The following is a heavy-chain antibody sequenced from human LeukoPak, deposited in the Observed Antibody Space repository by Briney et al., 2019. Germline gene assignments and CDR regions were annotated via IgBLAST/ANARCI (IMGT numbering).Heavy chain of an antibody. CDR3: AKGGSYGDHVSWFDP. CDR2: ISGSGGST. D-gene: IGHD1-26*01. J-gene: IGHJ5*02. Sequence: PGGTLRLSCAASGFTFSSYGLSWVRQAPGKGLEWVSGISGSGGSTNYADSVKGRFTISRDNSKNTLYLQMNSLRAEDTAVYYCAKGGSYGDHVSWFDPWGQGTLVTVSS. CDR1: GFTFSSYG. V-gene: IGHV3-23*01.